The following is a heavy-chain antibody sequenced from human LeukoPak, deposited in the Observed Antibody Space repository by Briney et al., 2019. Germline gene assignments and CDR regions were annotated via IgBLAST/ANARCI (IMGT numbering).Heavy chain of an antibody. CDR3: AREYSDSYGVIGHFDS. D-gene: IGHD2-21*01. Sequence: GGSLRLSCAASESTFRNFAMHWVRQTPDKGLEWVALISFDGVTTYYADSVRGRFTVSRDNSKNTLFLQMNSLRGEDTAVYYCAREYSDSYGVIGHFDSWGQGTLVPVSS. J-gene: IGHJ4*02. CDR1: ESTFRNFA. V-gene: IGHV3-30-3*01. CDR2: ISFDGVTT.